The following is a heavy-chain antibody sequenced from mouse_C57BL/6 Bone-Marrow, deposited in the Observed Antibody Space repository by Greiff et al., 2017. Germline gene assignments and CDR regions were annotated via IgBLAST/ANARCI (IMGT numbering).Heavy chain of an antibody. CDR2: IDPSDSYT. Sequence: QVQLQQPGAELVKPGASVKLSCKASGYTFTSYWMQWVKQRPGQGLEWIGEIDPSDSYTNYNQKFKGKATLTVDTSSSTAYMQLRSLTSEDSAVYYCARTGTLFAYWGQGTLVTVSA. CDR3: ARTGTLFAY. J-gene: IGHJ3*01. CDR1: GYTFTSYW. D-gene: IGHD4-1*01. V-gene: IGHV1-50*01.